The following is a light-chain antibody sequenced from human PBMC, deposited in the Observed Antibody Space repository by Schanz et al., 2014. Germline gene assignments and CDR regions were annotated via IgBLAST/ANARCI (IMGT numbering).Light chain of an antibody. V-gene: IGLV2-8*01. CDR3: SSYTSSPTLV. CDR2: EVS. Sequence: QSALTQPPSASGSPGQSVTISCTGTSSDVGGYNFVSWYQQHPGKAPKLMIYEVSNRPSGVPDRFSGSKSGNTASLTVSGLQAEDEADYYCSSYTSSPTLVFGGGTKLTVL. CDR1: SSDVGGYNF. J-gene: IGLJ3*02.